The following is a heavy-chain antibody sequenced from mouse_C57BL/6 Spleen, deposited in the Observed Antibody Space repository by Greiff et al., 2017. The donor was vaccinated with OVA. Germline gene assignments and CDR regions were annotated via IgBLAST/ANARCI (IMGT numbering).Heavy chain of an antibody. J-gene: IGHJ4*01. CDR1: GYTFTSYW. V-gene: IGHV1-69*01. CDR3: ARGEDYYAMDY. Sequence: QVQLQQPGAELVMPGASVKLSCKASGYTFTSYWMHWVKQRPGQGLEWIGEIDPSASYTNYNQKFKGKSTLTVDKSSSTAYMQLSSLTSEDSAVYYCARGEDYYAMDYWGQGTSVTVSS. CDR2: IDPSASYT.